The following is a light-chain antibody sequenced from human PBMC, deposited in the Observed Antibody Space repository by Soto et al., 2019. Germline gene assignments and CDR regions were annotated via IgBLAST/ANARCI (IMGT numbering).Light chain of an antibody. CDR3: CSYAGNPYV. J-gene: IGLJ1*01. CDR2: EGS. CDR1: SSDVGSYNS. V-gene: IGLV2-23*01. Sequence: QSALTQPASVSGSPGQSIAISRTGTSSDVGSYNSVSWYQQHPGKAPKLMIYEGSKRPSGVSDRFSGSKSGNTASLTISGLQAEDEADYYCCSYAGNPYVFGTGTKLTVL.